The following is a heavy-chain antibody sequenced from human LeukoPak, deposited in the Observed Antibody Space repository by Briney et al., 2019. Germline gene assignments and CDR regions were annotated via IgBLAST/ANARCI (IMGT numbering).Heavy chain of an antibody. V-gene: IGHV3-7*01. CDR1: GFTFSSYW. D-gene: IGHD1-26*01. Sequence: GGSLRLSCAASGFTFSSYWMSWVRQAPGKGLEWVANIKQDGSEKNYVDSVKGRFTISRDNAKTSLYLQMNSLRAEDTAVYYCARERGRGRDSPWFDYWGQGTLVTVFS. CDR3: ARERGRGRDSPWFDY. J-gene: IGHJ4*02. CDR2: IKQDGSEK.